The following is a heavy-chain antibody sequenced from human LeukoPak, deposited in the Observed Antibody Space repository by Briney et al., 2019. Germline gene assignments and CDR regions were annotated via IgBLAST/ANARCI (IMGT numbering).Heavy chain of an antibody. J-gene: IGHJ4*02. CDR2: ISYSGST. D-gene: IGHD3-22*01. CDR1: GGSISRYY. V-gene: IGHV4-59*01. Sequence: PSETLSLTCTVSGGSISRYYWSWIRQPPGKGLEWIGYISYSGSTKYNPSLMSRVTISVDTSKNQFSLKLSSATAADTAAYYCARLDYYHFDYWGQGTVVTVSS. CDR3: ARLDYYHFDY.